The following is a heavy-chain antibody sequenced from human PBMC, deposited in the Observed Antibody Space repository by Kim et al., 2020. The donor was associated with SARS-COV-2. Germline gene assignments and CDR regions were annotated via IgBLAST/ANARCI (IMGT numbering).Heavy chain of an antibody. Sequence: KGRFTISRNDSKNTLYLQMTSLKTEDTAVYYCTTDWYYYDSSGPFDAFDIWGQGTMVTVSS. D-gene: IGHD3-22*01. CDR3: TTDWYYYDSSGPFDAFDI. V-gene: IGHV3-15*01. J-gene: IGHJ3*02.